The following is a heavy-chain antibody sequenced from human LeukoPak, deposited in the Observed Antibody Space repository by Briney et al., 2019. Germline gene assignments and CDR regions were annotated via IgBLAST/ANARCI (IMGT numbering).Heavy chain of an antibody. CDR2: ISGSGTDT. Sequence: GGSLRLSCAASGFTFSSCDMSWVRQAPGKGLEWVSAISGSGTDTYYADSVKGRFTISRDTSKNTLYLQMNSLRAEDTAVYYCAKEGAMVRGVHWGQGTLVTVS. J-gene: IGHJ4*02. D-gene: IGHD3-10*01. V-gene: IGHV3-23*01. CDR1: GFTFSSCD. CDR3: AKEGAMVRGVH.